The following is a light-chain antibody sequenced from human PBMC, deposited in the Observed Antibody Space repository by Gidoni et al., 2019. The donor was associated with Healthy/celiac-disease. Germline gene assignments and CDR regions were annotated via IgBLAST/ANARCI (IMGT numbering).Light chain of an antibody. CDR1: QSISSY. CDR3: QQSYSTPRK. Sequence: DIQMTQSPSSLSASVGDRVTITCRASQSISSYLNWYQQKPGKAPKLLIYAASSLQSGVPSRFSGSGSGTDFTLTISSLQPEDFATYYCQQSYSTPRKVXQGTKVEI. CDR2: AAS. J-gene: IGKJ1*01. V-gene: IGKV1-39*01.